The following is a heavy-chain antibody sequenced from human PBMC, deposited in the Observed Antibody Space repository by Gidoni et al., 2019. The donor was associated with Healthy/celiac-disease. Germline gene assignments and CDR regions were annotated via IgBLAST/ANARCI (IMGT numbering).Heavy chain of an antibody. CDR2: INPNSGGT. CDR1: GYTFTGYY. V-gene: IGHV1-2*06. J-gene: IGHJ3*02. D-gene: IGHD2-2*01. Sequence: QVQLVQSGAEVKKPGASVKVSCKASGYTFTGYYMHWVRQAPGQGLEWMGRINPNSGGTNYAQKFQGRVTMTRDTSISTAYMELSRLRSDDTAVYYCARDWGGYCSSTSCYVSCAFDIWGQGTMVTVSS. CDR3: ARDWGGYCSSTSCYVSCAFDI.